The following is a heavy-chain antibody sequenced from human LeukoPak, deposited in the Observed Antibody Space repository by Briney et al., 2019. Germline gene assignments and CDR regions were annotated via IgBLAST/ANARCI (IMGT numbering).Heavy chain of an antibody. CDR2: IIPIFGTA. V-gene: IGHV1-69*06. CDR1: GGTFSSYA. D-gene: IGHD3-3*01. J-gene: IGHJ6*03. CDR3: ARGNYDFWSGYGPNYYMDV. Sequence: ASVKVSCKASGGTFSSYAISWVRQAPGQGLGWMGRIIPIFGTANYAQKFQGRVTITADKSTSTAYMELSSLRSEDTAVYYCARGNYDFWSGYGPNYYMDVWGKGTTVTVSS.